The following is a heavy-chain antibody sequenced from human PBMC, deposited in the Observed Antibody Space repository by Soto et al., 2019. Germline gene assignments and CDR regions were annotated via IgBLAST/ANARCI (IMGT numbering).Heavy chain of an antibody. CDR1: GYTFTSYG. D-gene: IGHD1-26*01. CDR2: ISAYNGNS. CDR3: SRDRGIVIVGGTIPDY. V-gene: IGHV1-18*01. J-gene: IGHJ4*02. Sequence: QVQLVQSGAEVKKPGASVKVSCKASGYTFTSYGTSWVRQAPGQGLELLGWISAYNGNSNYARNLQGRVTVTADTSTTTAYMELRSLRSDDTAVYYFSRDRGIVIVGGTIPDYWGQGTLVTVSS.